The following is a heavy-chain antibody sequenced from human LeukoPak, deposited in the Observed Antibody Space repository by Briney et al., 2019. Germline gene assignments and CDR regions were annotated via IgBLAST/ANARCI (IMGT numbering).Heavy chain of an antibody. CDR2: ISYDGSNK. CDR1: GFTFSSYA. Sequence: GGSLRLSCAASGFTFSSYAMNWVRQAPGKGLEWVAFISYDGSNKYYADSVKGRFTISRDNSKNTLYLQMNSLRAEGTAVYYCASQGGLLWFGELSGGMDVWGQGTTVTVSS. D-gene: IGHD3-10*01. CDR3: ASQGGLLWFGELSGGMDV. J-gene: IGHJ6*02. V-gene: IGHV3-30-3*01.